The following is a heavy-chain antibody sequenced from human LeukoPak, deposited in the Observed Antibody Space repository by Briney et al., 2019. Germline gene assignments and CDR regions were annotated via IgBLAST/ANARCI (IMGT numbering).Heavy chain of an antibody. V-gene: IGHV1-2*02. CDR2: INPNSGGT. Sequence: GASVKVSCKASGYTFTGYYMHWVRQAPGQGLEWMGWINPNSGGTNYVQKFQGRVTMTRDTSISTAYMELSRLRSDDTAVYYCARDTGDGFDAFDIWGQGTMVTVSS. D-gene: IGHD7-27*01. J-gene: IGHJ3*02. CDR3: ARDTGDGFDAFDI. CDR1: GYTFTGYY.